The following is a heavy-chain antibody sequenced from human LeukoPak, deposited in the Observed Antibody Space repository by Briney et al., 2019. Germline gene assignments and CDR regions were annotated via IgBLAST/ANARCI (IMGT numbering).Heavy chain of an antibody. CDR2: ISAYNSDT. D-gene: IGHD2-15*01. Sequence: AASVKVSCKAYGYNFSGSGISWVRQAPGQGLEWMGWISAYNSDTNYAQEFHGRVTMTTDTPTSTAYMELRSLRSDDTAVYYCATHCSGVSCYGSDGPWGQGTLVTVSS. CDR1: GYNFSGSG. J-gene: IGHJ5*02. CDR3: ATHCSGVSCYGSDGP. V-gene: IGHV1-18*01.